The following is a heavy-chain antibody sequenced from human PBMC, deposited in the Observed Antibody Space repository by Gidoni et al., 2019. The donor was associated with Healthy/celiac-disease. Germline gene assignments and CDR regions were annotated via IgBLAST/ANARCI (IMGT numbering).Heavy chain of an antibody. CDR1: GFTFRSYW. J-gene: IGHJ6*02. Sequence: EVQLVESGGGLVQPGGSLRLSCVASGFTFRSYWLHWVRQAPGKGVVGVSRINRDESRTSYAESVKGRFTISRDNAKNTLDLQMNSLRAEDTAVYYCVRDRSHRMDVWGQGTTVTVSS. CDR3: VRDRSHRMDV. CDR2: INRDESRT. V-gene: IGHV3-74*01.